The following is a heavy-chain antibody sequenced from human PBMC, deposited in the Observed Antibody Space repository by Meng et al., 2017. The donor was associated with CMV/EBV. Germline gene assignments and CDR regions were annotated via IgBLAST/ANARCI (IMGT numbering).Heavy chain of an antibody. V-gene: IGHV4-39*07. J-gene: IGHJ4*02. CDR1: GGSISMSSYY. CDR2: IYYSGST. CDR3: ARYYYDSSGYFDY. Sequence: RLQETCQGRVKPSETLSCTCMVYGGSISMSSYYWGWIRQPPGKGLEWIGSIYYSGSTYYNPSLKSRVTISVDTSKNQFSLKLSSVTAADTAVYYCARYYYDSSGYFDYWGQGTLVTVSS. D-gene: IGHD3-22*01.